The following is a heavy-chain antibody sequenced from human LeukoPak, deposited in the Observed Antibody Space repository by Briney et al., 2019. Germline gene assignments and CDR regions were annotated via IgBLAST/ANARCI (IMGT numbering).Heavy chain of an antibody. CDR3: ARDRGEPLYYFDY. V-gene: IGHV4-59*12. J-gene: IGHJ4*02. CDR2: IYYSGST. D-gene: IGHD1-26*01. CDR1: GGSIRNYY. Sequence: SETLSLTCTVSGGSIRNYYWSWIRQPPGKGLEWIGYIYYSGSTNYNPSLKSRVTISVDTSKNQFSLKLSSVAAADTAVYYCARDRGEPLYYFDYWGQGTLVTVPS.